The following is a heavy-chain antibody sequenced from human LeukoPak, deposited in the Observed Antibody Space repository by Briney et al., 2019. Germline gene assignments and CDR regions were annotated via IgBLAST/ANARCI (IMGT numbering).Heavy chain of an antibody. J-gene: IGHJ3*02. CDR1: GGTFSSYA. CDR3: ARGKQQLVLIVWAFDI. V-gene: IGHV1-2*02. CDR2: INPNSGGT. D-gene: IGHD6-13*01. Sequence: ASVKVSCKASGGTFSSYAISWVRPAPGQGLEWMGWINPNSGGTNYAQKFQGRVTMTRDTSISTAYMELSRLRSDDTAVYYCARGKQQLVLIVWAFDIWGQGTMVTVSS.